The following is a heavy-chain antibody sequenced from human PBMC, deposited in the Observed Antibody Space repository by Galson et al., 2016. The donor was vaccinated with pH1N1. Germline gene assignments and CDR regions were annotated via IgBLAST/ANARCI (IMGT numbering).Heavy chain of an antibody. CDR1: GFTFSDYY. Sequence: SLRLSCAASGFTFSDYYMTWIRRAPGKGLEWVSYISSSGYTIFYTDSVKGRFTISRENAKNSLYLQMNSLRAEDTAVYYCASAPRLGELELGDVFDIWGQGTMVTVSS. D-gene: IGHD3-10*01. J-gene: IGHJ3*02. CDR2: ISSSGYTI. CDR3: ASAPRLGELELGDVFDI. V-gene: IGHV3-11*01.